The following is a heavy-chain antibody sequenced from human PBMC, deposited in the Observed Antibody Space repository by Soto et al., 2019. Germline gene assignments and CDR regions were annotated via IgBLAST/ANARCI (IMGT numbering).Heavy chain of an antibody. Sequence: SETVSLTCAVYGGSFSGYYWSWIRQPPGKGLEWIGEINHSGSTNYNPSLKSRVTISVDTSKNQFSLKLSSVTAADTAVYYCARLTIRYYDFWSGYYRYFDYWGQGTLVTVSS. D-gene: IGHD3-3*01. CDR1: GGSFSGYY. CDR2: INHSGST. V-gene: IGHV4-34*01. CDR3: ARLTIRYYDFWSGYYRYFDY. J-gene: IGHJ4*02.